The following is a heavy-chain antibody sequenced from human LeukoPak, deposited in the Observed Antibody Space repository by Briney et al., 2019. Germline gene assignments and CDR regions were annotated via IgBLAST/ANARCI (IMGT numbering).Heavy chain of an antibody. CDR2: ISAYNGNT. CDR3: AQGHSGIYYYCDS. CDR1: GYTFSKYD. Sequence: ASVKVSCKGSGYTFSKYDMHWVRQAPGQGLEWMGWISAYNGNTNYAQKLQGRVTMTTDTSTSTAYMELRSLRSDDTAVYYCAQGHSGIYYYCDSWGQGTLVTVSS. V-gene: IGHV1-18*04. D-gene: IGHD1-26*01. J-gene: IGHJ4*02.